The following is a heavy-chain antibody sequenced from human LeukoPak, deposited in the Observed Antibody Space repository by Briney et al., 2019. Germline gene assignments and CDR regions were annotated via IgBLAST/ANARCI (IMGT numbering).Heavy chain of an antibody. CDR3: ARGGSSDYGDYAGGYYFDY. Sequence: ASVKVSCKASGYIFSDYYMHWVRQAPGQGLEWLGWINPKSGAADYAQQFRGRVTMTRDTSISTAYMELSRLRSDDTAAYYCARGGSSDYGDYAGGYYFDYWGQGTLVTVSS. CDR2: INPKSGAA. CDR1: GYIFSDYY. V-gene: IGHV1-2*02. D-gene: IGHD4-17*01. J-gene: IGHJ4*02.